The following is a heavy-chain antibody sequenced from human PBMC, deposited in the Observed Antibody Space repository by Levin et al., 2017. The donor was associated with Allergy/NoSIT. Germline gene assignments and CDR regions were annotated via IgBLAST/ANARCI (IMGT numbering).Heavy chain of an antibody. V-gene: IGHV3-7*01. J-gene: IGHJ4*02. D-gene: IGHD3-10*01. CDR2: INRDGGER. Sequence: GGSLRLSCTASGFTFADCWMSWVRQAPGRGLECVANINRDGGERCYLDSVKGRFTVSRDNAKNSLYLQMNSLTVDDKAVYYCARFRSLGDWGQGALVTVSS. CDR3: ARFRSLGD. CDR1: GFTFADCW.